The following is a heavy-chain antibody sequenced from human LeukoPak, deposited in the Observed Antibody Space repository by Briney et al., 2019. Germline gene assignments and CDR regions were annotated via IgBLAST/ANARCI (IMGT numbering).Heavy chain of an antibody. CDR2: ISGSGGST. CDR3: AKFDDYGPYYYYGMDV. CDR1: GFTFSSYA. D-gene: IGHD4-17*01. J-gene: IGHJ6*02. V-gene: IGHV3-23*01. Sequence: GGSLRLSCAASGFTFSSYAMSWVRQAPGKGLEWVSAISGSGGSTYYADSVKGRFTISRDNSKNTLYLQMNSLRAEDTAVYYCAKFDDYGPYYYYGMDVWGQGTTVTVSS.